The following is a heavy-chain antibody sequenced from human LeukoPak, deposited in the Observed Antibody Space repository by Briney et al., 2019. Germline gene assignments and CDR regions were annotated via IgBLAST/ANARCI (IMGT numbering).Heavy chain of an antibody. CDR2: IIPIFGTA. V-gene: IGHV1-69*05. D-gene: IGHD5-18*01. CDR1: GGTFSSYA. CDR3: ARESYDPPGAFDI. Sequence: SVKVSCKASGGTFSSYAISWVRQAPGQGLEWMGGIIPIFGTANYAQKFQGRVTITTDESTSTAYMELSSLRSEDTAVYYCARESYDPPGAFDIWGQGTMVTVSS. J-gene: IGHJ3*02.